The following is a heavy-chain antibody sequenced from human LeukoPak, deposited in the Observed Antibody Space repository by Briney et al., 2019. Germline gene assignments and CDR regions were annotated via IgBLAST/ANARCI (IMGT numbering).Heavy chain of an antibody. CDR1: GFTFSCYW. CDR2: INSDGSGT. V-gene: IGHV3-74*01. D-gene: IGHD3-3*01. Sequence: PGGSLRLSCAASGFTFSCYWMHWVRQAPGKGLVWVSRINSDGSGTSYADSVKGRFTISRDNAKNTLYLQMNSLRAEDTAVYYCATNMYYDFLSGYYNDYWGQGTLVTVSS. CDR3: ATNMYYDFLSGYYNDY. J-gene: IGHJ4*02.